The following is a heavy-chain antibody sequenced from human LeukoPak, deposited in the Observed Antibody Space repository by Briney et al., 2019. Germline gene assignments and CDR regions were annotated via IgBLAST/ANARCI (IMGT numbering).Heavy chain of an antibody. CDR1: GGSISSGGYS. CDR2: IYHSGST. Sequence: TLSLTCAVSGGSISSGGYSWSWIRQPPGKGLEWIGYIYHSGSTYYNPSLKSRVTISVDRSKNQFSLKLSSVTAADTAVYYCARVGSSGYYQNWFDPWGQGTLVTVSS. V-gene: IGHV4-30-2*01. CDR3: ARVGSSGYYQNWFDP. J-gene: IGHJ5*02. D-gene: IGHD3-22*01.